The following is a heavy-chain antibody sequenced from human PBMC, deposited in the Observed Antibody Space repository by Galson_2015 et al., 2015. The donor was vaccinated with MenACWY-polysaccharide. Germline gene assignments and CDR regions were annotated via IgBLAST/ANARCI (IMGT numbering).Heavy chain of an antibody. CDR3: AHRKLITVFGLVTDVGLYFDY. CDR1: GLSLSTSGLG. Sequence: PALVKPTQPLTLTCTFSGLSLSTSGLGVGWIRQPPGKAPEWLALVYWDDDKRYSPSLTNRVTVTKDTSKNQVVLSMTNMDPVDTATYFCAHRKLITVFGLVTDVGLYFDYWSQGTLVTVSS. CDR2: VYWDDDK. D-gene: IGHD3-3*01. J-gene: IGHJ4*02. V-gene: IGHV2-5*02.